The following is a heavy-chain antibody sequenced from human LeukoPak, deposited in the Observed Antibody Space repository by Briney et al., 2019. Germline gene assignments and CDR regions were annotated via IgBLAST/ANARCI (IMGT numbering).Heavy chain of an antibody. Sequence: SVKVSCKASGGTFSSYAISWVRQAPGQGLEWMGRIIPILGIANYAQKFQGRVTITADKSTSTAYMELSSLRSEDTAVYYCARENYDMITFGGVIKGDNWFDPWGQGTLVTVSS. CDR1: GGTFSSYA. CDR2: IIPILGIA. CDR3: ARENYDMITFGGVIKGDNWFDP. D-gene: IGHD3-16*02. J-gene: IGHJ5*02. V-gene: IGHV1-69*04.